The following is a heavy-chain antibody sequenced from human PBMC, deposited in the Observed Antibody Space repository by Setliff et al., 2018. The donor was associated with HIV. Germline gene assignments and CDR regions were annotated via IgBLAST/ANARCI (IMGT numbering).Heavy chain of an antibody. V-gene: IGHV3-23*01. J-gene: IGHJ4*02. CDR2: ISGSGSTT. D-gene: IGHD2-21*01. Sequence: PGGSLRLSCAASGFTFTSYAMNWVRQAPGKGLEWVSSISGSGSTTYYADSVKGRLTISRDNSQNALYPHMNSLRAEDTAVYYCAKLQEGHVYSHYDSWGQGTLVTVSS. CDR3: AKLQEGHVYSHYDS. CDR1: GFTFTSYA.